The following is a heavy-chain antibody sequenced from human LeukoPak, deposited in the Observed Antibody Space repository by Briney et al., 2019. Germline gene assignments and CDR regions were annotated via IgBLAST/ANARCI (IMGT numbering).Heavy chain of an antibody. D-gene: IGHD1-26*01. CDR2: IYYSGST. J-gene: IGHJ4*02. CDR3: SLYSGSYYELDY. CDR1: GGSISSSSYY. V-gene: IGHV4-39*01. Sequence: SETLSLTCTVSGGSISSSSYYWGWIRHPPGKGLEWIGSIYYSGSTYYNPSLKSRVTISVDTSKNQFSLKLSSVTAADTAVYYCSLYSGSYYELDYWGQGTLVTVSS.